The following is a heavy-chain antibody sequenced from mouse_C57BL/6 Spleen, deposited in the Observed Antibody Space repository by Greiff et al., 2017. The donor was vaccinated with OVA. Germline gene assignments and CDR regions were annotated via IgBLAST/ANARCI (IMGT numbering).Heavy chain of an antibody. CDR3: ARHEDGSSGRSWFAY. Sequence: QVQLQQSGAELVKPGASVKLSCKASGYTFTEYTIHWVKQRSGQGLEWIGWFYPGSGSIKYNEKFKDKATLTADKSSSTVYMELSRFTSDNSAVYFCARHEDGSSGRSWFAYWGQGTLVTVSA. J-gene: IGHJ3*01. D-gene: IGHD3-2*02. CDR2: FYPGSGSI. CDR1: GYTFTEYT. V-gene: IGHV1-62-2*01.